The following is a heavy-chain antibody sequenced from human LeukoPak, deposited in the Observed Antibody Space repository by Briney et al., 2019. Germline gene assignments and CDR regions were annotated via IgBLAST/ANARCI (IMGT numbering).Heavy chain of an antibody. D-gene: IGHD3-10*01. CDR1: GFTFSSYG. J-gene: IGHJ3*02. V-gene: IGHV3-23*01. Sequence: GGTLRLSCAASGFTFSSYGMSWVRQAPGKGLEWVSAISGSGGSTYYADSVKGRFTISRDNAKNSLYLHMDSLRVEDMAVYYCARDRGYGDTFDIWGQGTMVTVSS. CDR2: ISGSGGST. CDR3: ARDRGYGDTFDI.